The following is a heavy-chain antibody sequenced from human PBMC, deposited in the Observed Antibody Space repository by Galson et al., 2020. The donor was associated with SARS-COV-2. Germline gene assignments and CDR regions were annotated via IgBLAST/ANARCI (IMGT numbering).Heavy chain of an antibody. CDR1: GYSFAAYW. CDR3: SRRKGYCTGGNCYSDV. V-gene: IGHV5-51*01. Sequence: GESLKISCKASGYSFAAYWIDWVRQVPGKGLEWMGIVYPADSYATYSPSLQGQVTISADKSTSTAYLQWSSLKASDTAMYFCSRRKGYCTGGNCYSDVWGQGTTVTVSS. D-gene: IGHD2-15*01. J-gene: IGHJ6*02. CDR2: VYPADSYA.